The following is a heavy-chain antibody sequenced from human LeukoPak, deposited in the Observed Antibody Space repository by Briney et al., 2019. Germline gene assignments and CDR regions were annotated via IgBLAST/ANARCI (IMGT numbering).Heavy chain of an antibody. D-gene: IGHD3-22*01. CDR1: GFTFSSYA. J-gene: IGHJ4*02. CDR2: ISYDGSNK. Sequence: GGSLRLSCAASGFTFSSYAMHWVRQALGKGLEWVAVISYDGSNKYYADSVKGRFTISRDNSKNTLYLQMNSLRAEDTAVYYCARDLYYYDSSGYPDYWGQGTLVTVSS. V-gene: IGHV3-30-3*01. CDR3: ARDLYYYDSSGYPDY.